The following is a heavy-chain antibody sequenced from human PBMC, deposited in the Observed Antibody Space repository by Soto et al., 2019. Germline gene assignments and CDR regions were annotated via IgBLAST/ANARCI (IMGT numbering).Heavy chain of an antibody. CDR1: GFTFSSYS. Sequence: TVGSLRLSCAASGFTFSSYSMNWVRQAPGKGLEWVSSISSSSSYIYYADSVKGRFTISRDNAKNSLYLQMNSLRAEDTAVYYCARDAYSYASGFDPWGQGTLVTVSS. D-gene: IGHD5-18*01. J-gene: IGHJ5*02. CDR3: ARDAYSYASGFDP. CDR2: ISSSSSYI. V-gene: IGHV3-21*01.